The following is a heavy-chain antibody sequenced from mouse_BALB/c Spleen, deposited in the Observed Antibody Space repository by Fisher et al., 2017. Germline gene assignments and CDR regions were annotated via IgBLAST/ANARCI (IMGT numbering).Heavy chain of an antibody. CDR3: ARQGLLLAMDY. Sequence: RFTISRDNAKNTLYLEMSSLKSEDTAMYYCARQGLLLAMDYWGQGTSVTVSS. J-gene: IGHJ4*01. D-gene: IGHD2-3*01. V-gene: IGHV5-6*01.